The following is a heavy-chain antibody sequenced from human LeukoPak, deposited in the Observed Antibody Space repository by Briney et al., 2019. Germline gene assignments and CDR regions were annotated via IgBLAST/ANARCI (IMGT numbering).Heavy chain of an antibody. CDR2: ISYDGSNK. D-gene: IGHD3-10*01. CDR1: GFTFSSYG. J-gene: IGHJ4*02. Sequence: GRSLRLSCAAAGFTFSSYGMHWVRPAPGKGMGWVAVISYDGSNKYYADSVKGRFTISRDNSKNTLYLQMNSLRAEDTAVYYCAKDSEVCFGAYYFDYWGQGTLVTVSS. V-gene: IGHV3-30*18. CDR3: AKDSEVCFGAYYFDY.